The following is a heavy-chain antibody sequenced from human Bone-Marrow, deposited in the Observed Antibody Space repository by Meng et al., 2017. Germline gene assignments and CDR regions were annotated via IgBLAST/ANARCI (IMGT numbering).Heavy chain of an antibody. J-gene: IGHJ5*02. CDR2: IYYNGKS. CDR3: ARASYSYDSWFDP. V-gene: IGHV4-39*01. D-gene: IGHD5-18*01. Sequence: QLQLQESGPGLVKPSETLSLSCTVSGGSISSRSYYWVWIRHSPGKGLEWIGQIYYNGKSYYNPSLKSRVTMSVDTSWSQFSLNLNTVTAADTAVYYCARASYSYDSWFDPWGQGTLVTVSS. CDR1: GGSISSRSYY.